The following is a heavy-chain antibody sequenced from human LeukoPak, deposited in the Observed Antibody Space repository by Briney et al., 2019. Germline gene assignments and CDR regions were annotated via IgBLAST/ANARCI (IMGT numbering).Heavy chain of an antibody. CDR1: GYTFTGYY. Sequence: ASVKVSCKASGYTFTGYYMHWVRQAPGQGLEWMGRINPNSGGTNYAQKFQGRVTMTRDTSISTAYMELSRLRSDDTAVYYCGSDPYLDSSGYYGYFQHWGQGTLVTVSS. CDR2: INPNSGGT. J-gene: IGHJ1*01. D-gene: IGHD3-22*01. V-gene: IGHV1-2*06. CDR3: GSDPYLDSSGYYGYFQH.